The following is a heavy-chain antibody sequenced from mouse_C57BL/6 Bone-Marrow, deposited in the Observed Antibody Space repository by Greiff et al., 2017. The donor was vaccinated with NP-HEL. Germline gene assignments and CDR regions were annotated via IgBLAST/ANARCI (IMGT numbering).Heavy chain of an antibody. J-gene: IGHJ4*01. CDR1: GFTFSDYY. V-gene: IGHV5-12*01. CDR3: ASQSPYYAMDY. CDR2: ISNGGGST. Sequence: EVKLVESGGGLVQPGGSLKLSCAASGFTFSDYYMYWVRQTPEKRLEWVAYISNGGGSTYYPDTVKGRFTLSRDNAKNTLYLQMSRLKYEDTAMYYGASQSPYYAMDYWGQGTSVTVSS.